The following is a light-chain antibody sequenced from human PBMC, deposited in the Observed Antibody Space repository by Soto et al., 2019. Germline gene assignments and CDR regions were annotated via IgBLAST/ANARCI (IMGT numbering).Light chain of an antibody. Sequence: EIVLTQSPATLSLSPGERATLSCRASHSVSDYLAWYQQKPGQAPRLLIYDASNRATGIPARFSGSGSGTDFTLTISSLEPEDFGVYYCQQRSNWPPYTVGQGTKLEIK. CDR1: HSVSDY. CDR2: DAS. CDR3: QQRSNWPPYT. V-gene: IGKV3-11*01. J-gene: IGKJ2*01.